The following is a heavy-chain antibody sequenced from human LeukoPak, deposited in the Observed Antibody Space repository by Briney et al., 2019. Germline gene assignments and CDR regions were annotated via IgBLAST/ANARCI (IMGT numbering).Heavy chain of an antibody. CDR2: IWYDGSNK. V-gene: IGHV3-33*08. Sequence: GGSLRLSCAASGFTFSDYYMSWIRQAPGKGLEWVAVIWYDGSNKYYADSVKGRFTISRDNSKNTLYLQMNSLRAEDTAVYYCAREAEGSYFDYWGQGTLVTVSS. CDR3: AREAEGSYFDY. J-gene: IGHJ4*02. CDR1: GFTFSDYY. D-gene: IGHD1-26*01.